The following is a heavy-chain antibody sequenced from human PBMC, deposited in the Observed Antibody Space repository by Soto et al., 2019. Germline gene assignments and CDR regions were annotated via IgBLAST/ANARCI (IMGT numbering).Heavy chain of an antibody. V-gene: IGHV3-23*01. CDR2: ISATGGGT. J-gene: IGHJ6*04. Sequence: PGGSLALSYSSSGFKFSNHAMSLVRQASGKGLEWVSLISATGGGTYYAYSMKGRFTISRENSNNSLYLKVHSLNAEDTAVYYCAKDRWAGGNSAFYFDFWGTGATVNVSS. CDR1: GFKFSNHA. D-gene: IGHD3-16*01. CDR3: AKDRWAGGNSAFYFDF.